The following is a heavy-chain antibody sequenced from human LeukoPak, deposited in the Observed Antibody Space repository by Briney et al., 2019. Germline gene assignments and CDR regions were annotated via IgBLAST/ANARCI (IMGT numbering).Heavy chain of an antibody. CDR2: ISSSSSTI. Sequence: QTGGSLRLSCAASGFTFSSYSMNWVRQAPGKGLEWVSYISSSSSTIYYADSVKGRFTISRDNAKNSLYLQMNSLRAEDTAVYYCAELGITMIGGVWGKGTTVTTSS. V-gene: IGHV3-48*04. CDR1: GFTFSSYS. CDR3: AELGITMIGGV. D-gene: IGHD3-10*02. J-gene: IGHJ6*04.